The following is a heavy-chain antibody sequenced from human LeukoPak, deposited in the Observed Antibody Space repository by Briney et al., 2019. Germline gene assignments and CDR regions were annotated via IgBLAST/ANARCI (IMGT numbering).Heavy chain of an antibody. CDR2: INHSGST. CDR1: GGPFSGYY. J-gene: IGHJ4*02. V-gene: IGHV4-34*01. CDR3: ARDVNLGGLLDY. Sequence: PSETLSLTCAVYGGPFSGYYWSWIRQPPGKGLEWIGEINHSGSTNYNPSLKSRVTISVDTSKNQFSLKLSSVTAADTAVYYCARDVNLGGLLDYWGQGTLVTVSS. D-gene: IGHD3-10*01.